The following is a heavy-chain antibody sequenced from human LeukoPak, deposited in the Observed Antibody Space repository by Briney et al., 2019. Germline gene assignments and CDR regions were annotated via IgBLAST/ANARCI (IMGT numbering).Heavy chain of an antibody. J-gene: IGHJ5*02. CDR1: GGTFNSYA. V-gene: IGHV1-69*05. Sequence: SVKVSCKASGGTFNSYAISWVRQAPGQGLEWVGGIIPIFGTANYAQKFQGRVTITTDESTSTAYMELSSLRSEDTAVYYCARGDIVATTYNWFDPWGQGTLVTVSS. D-gene: IGHD5-12*01. CDR2: IIPIFGTA. CDR3: ARGDIVATTYNWFDP.